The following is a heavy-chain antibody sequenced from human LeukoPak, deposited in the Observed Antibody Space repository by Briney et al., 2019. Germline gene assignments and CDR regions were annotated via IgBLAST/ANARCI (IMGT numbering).Heavy chain of an antibody. CDR1: GFTFSSYS. Sequence: PGGSLRLSCAVSGFTFSSYSMNWVRQAPGKGLEWVSSISTSSSYIYYADSVKGRFTISRDNAKNSLYLQMNSLRSEDTAVYYCARGVVAVAGTVNYWGQGTLVTVSS. D-gene: IGHD6-19*01. CDR3: ARGVVAVAGTVNY. J-gene: IGHJ4*02. CDR2: ISTSSSYI. V-gene: IGHV3-21*04.